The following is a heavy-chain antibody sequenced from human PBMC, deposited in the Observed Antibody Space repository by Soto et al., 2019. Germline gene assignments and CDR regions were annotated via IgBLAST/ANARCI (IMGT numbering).Heavy chain of an antibody. CDR1: GYNFASYC. CDR3: ARLLAEYSASVGP. V-gene: IGHV5-51*01. J-gene: IGHJ5*02. D-gene: IGHD6-6*01. Sequence: GESLKISCKGSGYNFASYCIGWVRQMPGKGLEWMGIIHPGDSDTRYSPSFRGQVTISADKSTSRAYLQWSSLEASDTAIYYCARLLAEYSASVGPWGQGTMVTVYS. CDR2: IHPGDSDT.